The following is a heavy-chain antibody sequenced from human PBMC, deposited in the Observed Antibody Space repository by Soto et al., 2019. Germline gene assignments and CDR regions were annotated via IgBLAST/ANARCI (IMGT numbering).Heavy chain of an antibody. Sequence: PSETLSLTRTVSGGSTSSGDFFWGWVRQVPGKGLEWFWYIYYSGSTYYTPSLKGRVTMSVDTSRDQVSLRLRSVTRADTAVYYCARDQYDFRSGSYYYAMEVWGQGTKVTVSS. D-gene: IGHD3-3*01. CDR3: ARDQYDFRSGSYYYAMEV. J-gene: IGHJ6*02. CDR1: GGSTSSGDFF. V-gene: IGHV4-61*08. CDR2: IYYSGST.